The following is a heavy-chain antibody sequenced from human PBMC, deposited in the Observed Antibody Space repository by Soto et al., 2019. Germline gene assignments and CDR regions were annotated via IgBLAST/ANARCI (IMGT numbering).Heavy chain of an antibody. J-gene: IGHJ4*02. V-gene: IGHV3-30*01. CDR3: VRAYPQVGSNYCDY. D-gene: IGHD1-26*01. Sequence: QVQLVESGGGVVQPGRSLRLSCAASGFTFSSFAIHWVRQAPGKGLEWMAVISYDGTNKYYADSVEGRFTISRDNSKNAVFLQMNSLRPEDTAVYYCVRAYPQVGSNYCDYWGQGTLVTVS. CDR1: GFTFSSFA. CDR2: ISYDGTNK.